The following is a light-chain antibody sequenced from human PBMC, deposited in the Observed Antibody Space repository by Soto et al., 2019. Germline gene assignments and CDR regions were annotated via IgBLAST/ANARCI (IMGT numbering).Light chain of an antibody. Sequence: DIQMTQSPSTLSASVGDRVTITCRASQSISSWLAWYQQKPGKAPKLLIYKASSLESGVPSRFSGSGSGTVITITISRLQPYDFATYYCQQYNSHPSFGGGTKVEIK. CDR1: QSISSW. V-gene: IGKV1-5*03. J-gene: IGKJ4*01. CDR2: KAS. CDR3: QQYNSHPS.